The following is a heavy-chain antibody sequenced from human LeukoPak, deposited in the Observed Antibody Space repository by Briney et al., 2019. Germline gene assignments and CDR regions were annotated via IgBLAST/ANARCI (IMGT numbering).Heavy chain of an antibody. CDR3: AKDYEPLVGVHRWGDWFDP. D-gene: IGHD1-26*01. V-gene: IGHV3-23*01. J-gene: IGHJ5*02. Sequence: GGSLRLSCAASGFTFSSYGMSWVRQAPGKGLEWVSAISGSGGTTYYAVSVKGRFTISRDSSKNTLYLQMNSLRAEDTAVYYCAKDYEPLVGVHRWGDWFDPWGQGTLVTVSS. CDR1: GFTFSSYG. CDR2: ISGSGGTT.